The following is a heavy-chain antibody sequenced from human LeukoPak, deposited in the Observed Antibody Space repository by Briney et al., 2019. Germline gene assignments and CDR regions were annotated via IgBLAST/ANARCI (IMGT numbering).Heavy chain of an antibody. CDR1: GFTFSSYA. V-gene: IGHV3-15*01. J-gene: IGHJ4*02. CDR2: IKSKTDGGTT. D-gene: IGHD4-17*01. CDR3: TTDWVLTTVTTWHVPFDY. Sequence: GGSLRLSCAASGFTFSSYAMSWVRQAPGKGLEWVGRIKSKTDGGTTDYAAPAKGRFTISRDDSKNTLYLQMNSLKTEDTAVYYCTTDWVLTTVTTWHVPFDYWGQGTLVTVSS.